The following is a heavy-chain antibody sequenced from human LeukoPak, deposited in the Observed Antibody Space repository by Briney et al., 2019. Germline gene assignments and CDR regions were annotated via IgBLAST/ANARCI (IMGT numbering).Heavy chain of an antibody. CDR2: ISRDGGST. J-gene: IGHJ4*02. CDR1: GFTFDDYA. CDR3: AKDTTDGYCSGGSCSQPLFDY. Sequence: GGSLRLSCAASGFTFDDYAMHWVRQAPGKGLEWVSLISRDGGSTYYADSVKGRFTISRDNSKNSLYLQMNSLRAEDTALYYCAKDTTDGYCSGGSCSQPLFDYWGQGTLVTVSS. V-gene: IGHV3-43D*03. D-gene: IGHD2-15*01.